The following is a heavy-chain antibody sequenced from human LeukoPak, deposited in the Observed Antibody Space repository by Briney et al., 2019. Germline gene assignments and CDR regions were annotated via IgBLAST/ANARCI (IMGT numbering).Heavy chain of an antibody. CDR2: IYYSGRT. J-gene: IGHJ4*02. CDR1: GGSISVYY. D-gene: IGHD5-18*01. V-gene: IGHV4-59*01. Sequence: SETLSLTCTVSGGSISVYYWSWIRQPPGRGLEWLGYIYYSGRTDYNPSLKSRVTISVDTSKNQFSLKLSSVTAADTAVYYCVRLPDYWGQGTLVTVSS. CDR3: VRLPDY.